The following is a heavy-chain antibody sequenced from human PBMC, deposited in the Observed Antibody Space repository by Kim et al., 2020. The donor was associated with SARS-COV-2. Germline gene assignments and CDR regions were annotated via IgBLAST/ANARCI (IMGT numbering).Heavy chain of an antibody. V-gene: IGHV3-9*01. CDR2: INWNSGTI. CDR1: GFTFDDYA. D-gene: IGHD5-12*01. J-gene: IGHJ3*02. CDR3: AKPPSGYDLLDAFDI. Sequence: GGSLRLSCAPSGFTFDDYAMHWVRQLPGKGLEWVSGINWNSGTIAYADSVKGRFTISRDNAKNSLYLQMNSLRVEDTAFYYCAKPPSGYDLLDAFDIWG.